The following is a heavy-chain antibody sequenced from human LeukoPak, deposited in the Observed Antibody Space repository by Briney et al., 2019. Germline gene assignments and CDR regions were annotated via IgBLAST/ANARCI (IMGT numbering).Heavy chain of an antibody. CDR3: ATRTSGLDY. D-gene: IGHD6-19*01. V-gene: IGHV4-34*01. CDR1: GGSFSGYY. Sequence: PSETLSLTCTVYGGSFSGYYWSWIRQPPGRGLEWIGEVNHSGNTAYNPSLKRRVTISVDTSKNQFSLKLRSVTAADTAVSYCATRTSGLDYWGQGNLVTVSS. CDR2: VNHSGNT. J-gene: IGHJ4*02.